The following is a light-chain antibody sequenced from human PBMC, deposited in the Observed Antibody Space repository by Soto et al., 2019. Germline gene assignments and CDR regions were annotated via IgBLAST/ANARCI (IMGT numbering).Light chain of an antibody. J-gene: IGKJ1*01. CDR1: QSISNY. V-gene: IGKV1-39*01. CDR3: QQSYSALWT. CDR2: TAS. Sequence: IQMTQSPSSLSASVGDRVTITCRASQSISNYLNWYQQKPGKAPNLLIYTASTLQSGVPSRFSGSGSGTDFTLTISSLQPEDFATYYCQQSYSALWTFGQGTKVEIK.